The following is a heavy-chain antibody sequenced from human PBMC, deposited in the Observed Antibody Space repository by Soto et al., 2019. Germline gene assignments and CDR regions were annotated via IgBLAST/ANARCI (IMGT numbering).Heavy chain of an antibody. CDR3: AREIVVSQRWFEP. D-gene: IGHD3-22*01. CDR1: GASISSGGHY. Sequence: QVQLQESGPGLVKPSQTLSLTCTVSGASISSGGHYWSWIRQHPGKGLEWIGYIYYSGSTYYNPSVNRQVIISVDTSNNQCSLKLNSVTAADTAVYYCAREIVVSQRWFEPWGQGTLVTVSS. J-gene: IGHJ5*02. CDR2: IYYSGST. V-gene: IGHV4-31*01.